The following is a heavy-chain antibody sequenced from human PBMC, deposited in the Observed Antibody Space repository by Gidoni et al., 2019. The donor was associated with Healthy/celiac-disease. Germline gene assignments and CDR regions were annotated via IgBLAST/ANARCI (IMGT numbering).Heavy chain of an antibody. J-gene: IGHJ4*02. CDR1: GFTFRSYS. D-gene: IGHD6-19*01. Sequence: EVQLVESGGGLVKPGGSLRLSCAASGFTFRSYSMNWVRQAPGKGLEWVSSISSSSSYIYYADSVKGRFTISRDNAKNSLYLQMNSLRAEDTAVYYCARVRSIAVAGTFDYWGQGTLVTVSS. CDR3: ARVRSIAVAGTFDY. V-gene: IGHV3-21*01. CDR2: ISSSSSYI.